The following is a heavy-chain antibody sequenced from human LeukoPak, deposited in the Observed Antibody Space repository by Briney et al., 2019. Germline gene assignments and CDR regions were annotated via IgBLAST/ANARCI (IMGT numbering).Heavy chain of an antibody. Sequence: TGGSLRLSCAASGFTFSSYAMSWVRQAPGKGLEWVSAISGSAGSTYYADSVKGRFTISRDNSKNTLYLQMNSPRAEDTAVYYCAKGAVYYDSSGYYRIDYWGQGTLVTVSS. D-gene: IGHD3-22*01. CDR3: AKGAVYYDSSGYYRIDY. J-gene: IGHJ4*02. V-gene: IGHV3-23*01. CDR2: ISGSAGST. CDR1: GFTFSSYA.